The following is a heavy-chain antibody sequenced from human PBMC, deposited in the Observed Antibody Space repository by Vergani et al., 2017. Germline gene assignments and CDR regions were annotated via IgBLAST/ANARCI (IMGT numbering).Heavy chain of an antibody. CDR1: GGSISSSSYY. V-gene: IGHV4-39*01. Sequence: QLQLQESGPGLVKPSETLSLTCTVSGGSISSSSYYWGWIRQPPGKGLEWIGSIYYSGSTYYNPSLKSRVTISVDTSKNQFSLKLSSVTAADTAVYYCARVFGAPPNFDYWGQGTLVTVSS. D-gene: IGHD4/OR15-4a*01. CDR3: ARVFGAPPNFDY. CDR2: IYYSGST. J-gene: IGHJ4*02.